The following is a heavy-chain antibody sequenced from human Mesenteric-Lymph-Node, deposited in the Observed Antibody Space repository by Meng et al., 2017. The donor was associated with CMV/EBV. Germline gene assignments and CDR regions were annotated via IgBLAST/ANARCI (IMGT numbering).Heavy chain of an antibody. V-gene: IGHV4-39*07. CDR3: ARDTTHYCSSTSCPGYGMDV. J-gene: IGHJ6*02. Sequence: SETLSLTCTVSGGSISSTSYYWGWIRQPPGKGLEWIGSIFYSGSPYYNPSLKSRVTISVDTSKNQFSLKLSSVTAADTAVYYCARDTTHYCSSTSCPGYGMDVWGQGTTVTVSS. CDR1: GGSISSTSYY. D-gene: IGHD2-2*01. CDR2: IFYSGSP.